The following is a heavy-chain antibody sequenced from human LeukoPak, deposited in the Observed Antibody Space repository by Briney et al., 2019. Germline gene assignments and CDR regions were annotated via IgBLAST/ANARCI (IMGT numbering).Heavy chain of an antibody. J-gene: IGHJ4*02. CDR2: IWYDGSNK. CDR1: GFTSSSYG. D-gene: IGHD3-22*01. CDR3: AKSPDSSGYCMDY. V-gene: IGHV3-33*06. Sequence: GGSLRLSCAASGFTSSSYGMHWVRQAPGKGLEWVAVIWYDGSNKYYADSVKGRFTISRDNSKNTLYLQMNSLRAEDTAVYYCAKSPDSSGYCMDYWGQGTLVTVSS.